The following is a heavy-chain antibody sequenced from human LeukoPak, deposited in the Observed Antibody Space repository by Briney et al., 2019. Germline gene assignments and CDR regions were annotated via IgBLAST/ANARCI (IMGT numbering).Heavy chain of an antibody. CDR2: IYYSGST. CDR1: GGSISSGDYY. CDR3: ARLASGRSPPPTRWAWFDS. V-gene: IGHV4-30-4*01. D-gene: IGHD3-10*01. J-gene: IGHJ5*01. Sequence: PSETLSLTCTVSGGSISSGDYYWSWIRQPPGKGLEWIGYIYYSGSTYYNPSHKSRVTISVDTSKNQFSLKLSSVTAADTAVYYCARLASGRSPPPTRWAWFDSWGQGVLVTVSS.